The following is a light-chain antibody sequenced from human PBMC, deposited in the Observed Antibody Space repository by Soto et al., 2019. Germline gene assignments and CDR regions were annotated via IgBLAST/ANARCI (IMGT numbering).Light chain of an antibody. CDR2: SNN. Sequence: QSVLTQPPSASGTPGQRVTISCSGSSSNIGSNTVNWYQQLPGTAPKVLIYSNNQRPSGVPDRFSGSKSGTSASLAISGLQSEDEADYSCAAWDDSLNGVVFGGGTKLTVL. J-gene: IGLJ2*01. CDR3: AAWDDSLNGVV. CDR1: SSNIGSNT. V-gene: IGLV1-44*01.